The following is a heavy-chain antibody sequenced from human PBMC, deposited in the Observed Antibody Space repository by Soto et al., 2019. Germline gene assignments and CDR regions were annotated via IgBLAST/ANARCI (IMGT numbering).Heavy chain of an antibody. CDR3: ARGGFSGSGSYIQGDY. CDR1: GFTFSNYW. V-gene: IGHV3-74*01. D-gene: IGHD3-10*01. J-gene: IGHJ4*02. CDR2: IKSDGSSI. Sequence: GGSLRLSCAASGFTFSNYWMHWVRQAPGKGLVWVSRIKSDGSSISYADSVKGRFTISRDNARNTLYLQMNSLRAEDTAVYYCARGGFSGSGSYIQGDYWGQGTLVTVSS.